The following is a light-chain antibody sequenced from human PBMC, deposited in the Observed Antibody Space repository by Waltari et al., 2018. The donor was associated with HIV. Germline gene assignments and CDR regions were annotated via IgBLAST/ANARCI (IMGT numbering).Light chain of an antibody. CDR1: SSNIGAGFD. J-gene: IGLJ1*01. CDR2: GNS. CDR3: QSYDSSLRGHV. Sequence: QSVLTHPPSVSGAPGQRLPISCTGSSSNIGAGFDVHWYQQLPGTAPKVLIYGNSNRPSGVPDRFSGSKSGTSASLAITGLQADDEADYYCQSYDSSLRGHVFGTGTKVTVL. V-gene: IGLV1-40*01.